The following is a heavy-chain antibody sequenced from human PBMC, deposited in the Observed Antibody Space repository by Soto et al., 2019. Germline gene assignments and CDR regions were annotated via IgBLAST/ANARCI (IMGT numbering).Heavy chain of an antibody. V-gene: IGHV3-53*01. J-gene: IGHJ6*02. D-gene: IGHD6-19*01. Sequence: EVQLVESGGGLTQPGGSLRLSCAASGFSVSRKYMIWVRQAPGKGLEWVSVIYSGGGTDYADSVKGRFSISRDNSKNTVYLQLNSLRVEDTAVYYCARDQWLGDYYYGMDVWGQGTTVTVSS. CDR3: ARDQWLGDYYYGMDV. CDR1: GFSVSRKY. CDR2: IYSGGGT.